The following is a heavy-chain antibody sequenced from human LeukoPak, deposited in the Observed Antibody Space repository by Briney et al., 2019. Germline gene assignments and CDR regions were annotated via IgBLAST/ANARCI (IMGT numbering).Heavy chain of an antibody. CDR2: INSDGSST. CDR3: ARDFVVVVAATPFYMDV. V-gene: IGHV3-74*01. J-gene: IGHJ6*03. CDR1: GFTLSSYW. Sequence: GGSLRLSCAASGFTLSSYWMHWVRQAPGKGLVWVSRINSDGSSTSYADSVKGRFTISRDNAKTTLYLQMNSLRAEDTAVYYCARDFVVVVAATPFYMDVWGKGTTVTVSS. D-gene: IGHD2-15*01.